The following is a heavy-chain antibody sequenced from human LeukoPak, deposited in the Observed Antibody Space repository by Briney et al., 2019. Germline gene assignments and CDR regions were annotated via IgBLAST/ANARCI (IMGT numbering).Heavy chain of an antibody. J-gene: IGHJ4*02. CDR2: IYYSGST. V-gene: IGHV4-39*01. CDR1: GDSITSGSFY. D-gene: IGHD2/OR15-2a*01. CDR3: AAPYYATYYFDY. Sequence: PSETLSLTCTVSGDSITSGSFYWGWIRQSPGKGLEWIGSIYYSGSTYYNPSLESRVTISVDTSRNQFSLKLSSVTAADTAVYYCAAPYYATYYFDYWGQGTLVTVSS.